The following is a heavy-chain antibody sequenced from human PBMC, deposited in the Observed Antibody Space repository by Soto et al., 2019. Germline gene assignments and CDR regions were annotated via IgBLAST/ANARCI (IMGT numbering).Heavy chain of an antibody. D-gene: IGHD4-17*01. CDR3: ARGGLTTVPPLT. CDR2: INRSGST. CDR1: GGSLSGYY. J-gene: IGHJ4*02. Sequence: QMQLQQWGAGLLKPSETLSLTCAVYGGSLSGYYYYWIRQPPGKGLEWIGEINRSGSTNYNPSLKSRVTISVDTSKNQFSLTLSSVTAADTAIYYCARGGLTTVPPLTWGQGTLVTVSS. V-gene: IGHV4-34*01.